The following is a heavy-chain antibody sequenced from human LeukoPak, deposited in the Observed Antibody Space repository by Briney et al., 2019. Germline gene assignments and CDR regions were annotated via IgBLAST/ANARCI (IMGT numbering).Heavy chain of an antibody. CDR1: GFTFSRYA. CDR2: ISYDGSNK. Sequence: PGGSVRHPCAASGFTFSRYAMHWVRQAPGKGLEWVAVISYDGSNKYYADSVKGRFTISRDNSKNTLYLQMNSLRAEDTAVYYCARDGARGTPVWGQGTLVTVSS. J-gene: IGHJ4*02. D-gene: IGHD1-26*01. V-gene: IGHV3-30-3*01. CDR3: ARDGARGTPV.